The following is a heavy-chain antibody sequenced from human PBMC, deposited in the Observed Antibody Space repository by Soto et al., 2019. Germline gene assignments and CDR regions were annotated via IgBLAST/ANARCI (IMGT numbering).Heavy chain of an antibody. Sequence: GGSLILSCAASGFTFGSYAMSWVRQAPGKGLEWVSAISGSGGSTYYADSVKGRFTISRDNSKNTLYLQMNSLRAEDTAVYYCAKRSSSGKKEAAFDIWGQGTMVTVSS. CDR1: GFTFGSYA. D-gene: IGHD1-26*01. V-gene: IGHV3-23*01. CDR2: ISGSGGST. CDR3: AKRSSSGKKEAAFDI. J-gene: IGHJ3*02.